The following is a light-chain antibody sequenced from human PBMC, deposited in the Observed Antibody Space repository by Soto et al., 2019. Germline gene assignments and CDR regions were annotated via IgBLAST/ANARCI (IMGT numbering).Light chain of an antibody. J-gene: IGLJ2*01. CDR1: SGHSSYA. CDR2: VNSDGSH. Sequence: QPVLTQSPSASASLGASVKLTCTLSSGHSSYAIAWHQQQPEKGPRYLMKVNSDGSHSKGDGIPDRFSGSSSGAERYLTISSVQSEDEADYYCQTWATGIRVFGGGTKLTVL. CDR3: QTWATGIRV. V-gene: IGLV4-69*01.